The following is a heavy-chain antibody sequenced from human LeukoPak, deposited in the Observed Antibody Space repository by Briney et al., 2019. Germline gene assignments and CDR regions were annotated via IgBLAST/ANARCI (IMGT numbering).Heavy chain of an antibody. CDR3: ARGYGGNSFDY. CDR2: IYYSGST. V-gene: IGHV4-31*03. Sequence: SETLSLTCTVSGGSISSGGYYWSWIRQHPGKGLEWIGYIYYSGSTYYNPSLKSRVTISVDTSKNQFSLKLSSVTAADTAGYYCARGYGGNSFDYWGQGTLVTVSS. D-gene: IGHD4-23*01. J-gene: IGHJ4*02. CDR1: GGSISSGGYY.